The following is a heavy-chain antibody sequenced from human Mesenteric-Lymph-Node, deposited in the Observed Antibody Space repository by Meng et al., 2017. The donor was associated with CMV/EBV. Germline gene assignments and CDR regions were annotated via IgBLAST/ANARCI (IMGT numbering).Heavy chain of an antibody. V-gene: IGHV4-34*01. D-gene: IGHD3-10*01. Sequence: SETLSLTCAVYGGSFSGYYWSWIRQPPGKGLEWIGEINHSGSTNYNPSLKSRVTISVDTSKNQFSLKLSSVTAADTAVYYCARGGVYFGDFLRYFDSWGQGTLVTVSS. CDR2: INHSGST. CDR3: ARGGVYFGDFLRYFDS. CDR1: GGSFSGYY. J-gene: IGHJ4*02.